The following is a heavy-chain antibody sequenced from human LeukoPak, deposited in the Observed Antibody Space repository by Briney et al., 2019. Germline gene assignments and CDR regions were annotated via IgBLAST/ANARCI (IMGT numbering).Heavy chain of an antibody. CDR3: ARDPASCTSTNCYGEAFDI. CDR2: INTDETST. Sequence: GGSLRLSCAASGFTFSSYWMHWVRQAPGKGLVWVSRINTDETSTYYADSVKGRFTISRDNAKSTLYLQMNSLRAEDTAVYYCARDPASCTSTNCYGEAFDIWGQGTMVTVSS. D-gene: IGHD2-2*01. CDR1: GFTFSSYW. V-gene: IGHV3-74*01. J-gene: IGHJ3*02.